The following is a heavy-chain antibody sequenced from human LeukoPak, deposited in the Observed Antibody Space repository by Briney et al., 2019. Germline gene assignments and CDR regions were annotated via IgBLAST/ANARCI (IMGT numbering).Heavy chain of an antibody. CDR2: IYYSGST. Sequence: KSSETLSLTCTVSGGSMSTYYWTWIRQPPGKGLEWIGFIYYSGSTNYNPSLKSRVTMSVDTSKNQFSLRLNSVTAADTAVYYCARRLAVTGRYYFDYWGQGTLVTVSS. V-gene: IGHV4-59*01. CDR3: ARRLAVTGRYYFDY. D-gene: IGHD6-13*01. J-gene: IGHJ4*02. CDR1: GGSMSTYY.